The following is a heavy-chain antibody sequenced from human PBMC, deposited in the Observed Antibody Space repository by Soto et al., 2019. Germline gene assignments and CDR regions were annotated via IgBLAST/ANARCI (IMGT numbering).Heavy chain of an antibody. D-gene: IGHD6-19*01. J-gene: IGHJ4*02. CDR3: ARDDSSGWPFDY. Sequence: SETLSLTCTVSGGSISSYSWSWIRQPPGKGLEWIASIYYSGTTKYNPSLKSRVTISVDTSRNQFSLQLNSVTAADTAVHYCARDDSSGWPFDYWGQGTLVTVSS. V-gene: IGHV4-59*01. CDR1: GGSISSYS. CDR2: IYYSGTT.